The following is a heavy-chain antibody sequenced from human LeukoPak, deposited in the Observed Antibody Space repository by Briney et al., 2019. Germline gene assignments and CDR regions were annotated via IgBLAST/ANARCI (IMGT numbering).Heavy chain of an antibody. CDR2: IGSSGSTI. V-gene: IGHV3-11*04. CDR1: GFTVSSNY. CDR3: ARDPDY. J-gene: IGHJ4*02. Sequence: GGSLRLSCAVSGFTVSSNYMSWVRQAPGKGLEWVSYIGSSGSTIYYADSVKGRFTISRDNANNSLYLQMNSLRAEDTAVYYCARDPDYWGQGTLVTVSS.